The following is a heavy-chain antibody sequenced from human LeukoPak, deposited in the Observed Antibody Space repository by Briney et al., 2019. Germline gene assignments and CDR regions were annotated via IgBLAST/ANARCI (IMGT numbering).Heavy chain of an antibody. J-gene: IGHJ4*02. Sequence: ASVTVSCKVSGYTLTELSMHWVRQAPGKGLEWMGGFDPEDGETIYAQKFQGRVTMTEDTSTDTAYMELSSLRSEDTAVYYCATLYSYGPFLSYWGQGTLVTVSS. V-gene: IGHV1-24*01. CDR1: GYTLTELS. CDR2: FDPEDGET. CDR3: ATLYSYGPFLSY. D-gene: IGHD5-18*01.